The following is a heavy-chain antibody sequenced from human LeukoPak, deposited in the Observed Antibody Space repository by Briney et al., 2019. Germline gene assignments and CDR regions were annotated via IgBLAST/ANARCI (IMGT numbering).Heavy chain of an antibody. D-gene: IGHD6-13*01. V-gene: IGHV1-24*01. CDR3: ATATAAAGTKEFDY. CDR1: GYTLTELS. J-gene: IGHJ4*02. Sequence: ASVKVSCKVSGYTLTELSMHWVRQAPGKGLEWMGGFDPEDGETIYAQKFQGRVTMTEDTPTDTAYMELSSLRSEDTAVYYCATATAAAGTKEFDYWGQGTLVTVSS. CDR2: FDPEDGET.